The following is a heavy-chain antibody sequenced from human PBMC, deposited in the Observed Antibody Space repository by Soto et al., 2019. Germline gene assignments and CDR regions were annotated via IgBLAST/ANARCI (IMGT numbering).Heavy chain of an antibody. CDR1: GYTFTNNV. Sequence: QVQLVQSGAEEKKPGASVKVSCKASGYTFTNNVMHWVRQAPGQRLEWMGWISADNGNTKYSQKFQGRVTITRDTSANTAYMELSSLRSDGTAVDYCARGEKGTISDYWGQGTLVTVAS. J-gene: IGHJ4*02. V-gene: IGHV1-3*05. D-gene: IGHD1-1*01. CDR2: ISADNGNT. CDR3: ARGEKGTISDY.